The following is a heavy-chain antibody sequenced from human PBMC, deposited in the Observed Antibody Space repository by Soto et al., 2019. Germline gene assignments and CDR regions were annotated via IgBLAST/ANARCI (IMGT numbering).Heavy chain of an antibody. CDR1: GGSVSSGSYF. V-gene: IGHV4-61*01. Sequence: PSETLSLTCTVSGGSVSSGSYFWSWIRQPPGKGLEWIGYIYYTGNTDYNPSLNSRVTISVDTSKNQFSLKLSSVTAADTAVYCCARDHNFDTTGYPLDYWGQGTLVTAPQ. D-gene: IGHD3-22*01. CDR2: IYYTGNT. CDR3: ARDHNFDTTGYPLDY. J-gene: IGHJ4*02.